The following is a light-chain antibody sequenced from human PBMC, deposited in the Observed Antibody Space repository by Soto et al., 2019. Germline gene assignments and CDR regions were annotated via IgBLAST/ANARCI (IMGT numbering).Light chain of an antibody. J-gene: IGKJ4*01. CDR3: QKYSPWPLT. CDR1: QSVDSD. Sequence: EIVLTQSPSTLYLSPGERATLSCSDSQSVDSDLARYQQKPAPTPRILMSGASTRATGIPARSSGSGSGTDFTLTIISLEAEDFAVYYCQKYSPWPLTFGGGTKVDI. CDR2: GAS. V-gene: IGKV3D-15*01.